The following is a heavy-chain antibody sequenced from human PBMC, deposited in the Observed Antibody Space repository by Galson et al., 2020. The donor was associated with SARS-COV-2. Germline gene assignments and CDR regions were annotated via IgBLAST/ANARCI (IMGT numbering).Heavy chain of an antibody. D-gene: IGHD5-12*01. CDR1: GGSISSYY. V-gene: IGHV4-4*07. J-gene: IGHJ4*02. Sequence: SETLSLTCTVSGGSISSYYWSWIRQPAGKGLEWIGRIYTSGSTNYNPSLKSRVTMSVDTSKNQFSLKLSSVTAADTAVYYCARDQFGWLQLQGYFDYWGQGTLVNVSS. CDR2: IYTSGST. CDR3: ARDQFGWLQLQGYFDY.